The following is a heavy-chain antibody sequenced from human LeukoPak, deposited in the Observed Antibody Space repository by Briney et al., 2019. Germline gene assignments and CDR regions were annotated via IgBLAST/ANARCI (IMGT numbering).Heavy chain of an antibody. CDR3: ARVGQQLDRTFDY. J-gene: IGHJ4*02. Sequence: GGSLRLSCAASGFIFSSNAMNWVRQAPGKGLEWVAVIPYDGSNKYYADSVKCRFTISRDNSKNTLYLQMNSLRAEDTAVYYCARVGQQLDRTFDYWGQGTLVTVSS. CDR1: GFIFSSNA. V-gene: IGHV3-30-3*01. D-gene: IGHD6-13*01. CDR2: IPYDGSNK.